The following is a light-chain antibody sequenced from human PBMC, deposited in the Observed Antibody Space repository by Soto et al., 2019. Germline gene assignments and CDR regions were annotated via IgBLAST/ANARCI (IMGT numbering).Light chain of an antibody. CDR2: GAS. V-gene: IGKV3-15*01. CDR3: QQYNNWPWT. CDR1: QSISDT. J-gene: IGKJ1*01. Sequence: EIVLTQSPDTLSLSPGERATLSCRASQSISDTLAWYQQKPGQAPRLLIHGASTRATGFPGRFSGSGSGTDFTLTISSLQSEDFAVYYCQQYNNWPWTFGQGTKVDIK.